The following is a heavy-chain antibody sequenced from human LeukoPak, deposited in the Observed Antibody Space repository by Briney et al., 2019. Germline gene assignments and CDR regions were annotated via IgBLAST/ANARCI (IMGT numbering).Heavy chain of an antibody. Sequence: SETLSLTCTVSGGSISSGDYYWSWIRQPPGKGLEWIGYIYYSGGTYYNPSLKSRVTISVDTSKNQFSLKLSSVTAADTAVYYCARSLTTYCSSTSCYLPYDYWGQGTLVTVSS. CDR2: IYYSGGT. V-gene: IGHV4-30-4*01. J-gene: IGHJ4*02. CDR3: ARSLTTYCSSTSCYLPYDY. CDR1: GGSISSGDYY. D-gene: IGHD2-2*01.